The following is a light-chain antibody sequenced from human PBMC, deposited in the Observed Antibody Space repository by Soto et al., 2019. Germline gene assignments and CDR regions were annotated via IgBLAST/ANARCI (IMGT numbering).Light chain of an antibody. CDR3: QQYGSSPWT. J-gene: IGKJ1*01. Sequence: ETVLTQSPGTLSLSPGERATLSCRASQTVRSNYLAWYQQKPGQAPRLLIYGASSRATGIPDRFSGSGSGTDFTLIISRLEPEDFALYYCQQYGSSPWTFGRGTKVEIK. CDR1: QTVRSNY. V-gene: IGKV3-20*01. CDR2: GAS.